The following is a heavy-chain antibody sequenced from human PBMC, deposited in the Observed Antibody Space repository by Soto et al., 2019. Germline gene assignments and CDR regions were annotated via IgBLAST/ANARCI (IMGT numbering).Heavy chain of an antibody. V-gene: IGHV3-21*01. Sequence: GGSLRLSCAASGITFSSYTMNWVRQAPGKGLEWVSSISSSSSYIYYADSVKGRFTISRDNAKNSLYLQMNSLRAEGTAVYYCARSLRFLEGSYLGYYYYGMDVWGQGTTVTVSS. CDR3: ARSLRFLEGSYLGYYYYGMDV. CDR2: ISSSSSYI. D-gene: IGHD3-3*01. CDR1: GITFSSYT. J-gene: IGHJ6*02.